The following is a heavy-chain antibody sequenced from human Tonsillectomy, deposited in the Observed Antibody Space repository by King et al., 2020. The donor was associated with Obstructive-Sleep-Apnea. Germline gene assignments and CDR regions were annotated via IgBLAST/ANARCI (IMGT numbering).Heavy chain of an antibody. D-gene: IGHD2-21*02. V-gene: IGHV4-31*03. CDR1: GGSITSGSHY. J-gene: IGHJ3*02. Sequence: QLQESGPGLVKPSQTLSLTCNVSGGSITSGSHYWSWIRQHPGKGLEWVGYIYYIVSTYYNPSLKSRVTISVDTSKNHFSLKLTSVTAADTAVYYCARDSCGGDCYPFGDAFDIWGQGTMVTVSS. CDR2: IYYIVST. CDR3: ARDSCGGDCYPFGDAFDI.